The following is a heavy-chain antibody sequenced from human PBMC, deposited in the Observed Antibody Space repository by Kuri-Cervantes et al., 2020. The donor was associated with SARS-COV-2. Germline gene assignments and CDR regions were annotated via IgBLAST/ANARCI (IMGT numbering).Heavy chain of an antibody. CDR3: ARGNNWNVYDPTYFDY. Sequence: GGSLRLSCAASGFTFSSYSMNWVRQAPGKGLEWVSSISSSSSYIYYADSVKGRFTISRDNAKNSLYLQMNSLRAEDTAVYYCARGNNWNVYDPTYFDYRGQGTLVTVSS. CDR2: ISSSSSYI. CDR1: GFTFSSYS. V-gene: IGHV3-21*01. D-gene: IGHD1-20*01. J-gene: IGHJ4*02.